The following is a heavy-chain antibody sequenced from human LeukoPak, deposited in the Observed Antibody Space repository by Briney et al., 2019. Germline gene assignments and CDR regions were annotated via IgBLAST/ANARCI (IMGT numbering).Heavy chain of an antibody. Sequence: PGGSLRLSCAGSGXTVSSNYVSWVRQAPGKGLEWVSVIYSGGSTYYADSVRGRFTISRDNSENTVYLQMNSLRVEDTAVYYCAKDRALAWGQGTLVTVSS. D-gene: IGHD3-10*01. CDR1: GXTVSSNY. J-gene: IGHJ5*02. V-gene: IGHV3-53*01. CDR2: IYSGGST. CDR3: AKDRALA.